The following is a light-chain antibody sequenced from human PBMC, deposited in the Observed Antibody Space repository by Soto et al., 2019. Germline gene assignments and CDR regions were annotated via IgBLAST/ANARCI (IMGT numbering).Light chain of an antibody. V-gene: IGKV3D-15*01. CDR2: GPS. Sequence: EIVMTQSPATLSVSPGERATLSCRASQSVSANLAWYQQKPGQAPRLLIYGPSTRATGIPARFSGSGSGTEFTFTISSLQSEDFAVYYCQQYNNWPPGTFGQGTKLEI. CDR1: QSVSAN. J-gene: IGKJ2*02. CDR3: QQYNNWPPGT.